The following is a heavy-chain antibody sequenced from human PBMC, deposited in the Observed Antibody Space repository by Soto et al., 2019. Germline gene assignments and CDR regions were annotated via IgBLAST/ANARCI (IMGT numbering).Heavy chain of an antibody. J-gene: IGHJ4*01. V-gene: IGHV1-3*01. CDR2: MNAGVGNT. D-gene: IGHD5-18*01. Sequence: GASVKVSCKASGYTFTDYALHWVRQAPGQRLEWMGWMNAGVGNTLYSQKFQGRITITRDTSASTAYMELDSLKSEDTAIYYCSRDSGYTFDSLNYRVPGTLVTVSS. CDR1: GYTFTDYA. CDR3: SRDSGYTFDSLNY.